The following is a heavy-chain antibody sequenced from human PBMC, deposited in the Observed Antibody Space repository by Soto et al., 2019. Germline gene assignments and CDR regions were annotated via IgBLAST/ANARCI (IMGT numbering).Heavy chain of an antibody. J-gene: IGHJ4*02. Sequence: QITLKESGPTLVKPTQTLTVTCTFSGFSLSTSGAGVGWIRQSPGKAPEWLALISWKDEKRYNPGLKSRLTITKDTSKKQVVLTMTDLDPVDTATYFCAHRYGGNYYRWYFDSGGQGTLVTVSS. V-gene: IGHV2-5*01. CDR3: AHRYGGNYYRWYFDS. D-gene: IGHD1-26*01. CDR1: GFSLSTSGAG. CDR2: ISWKDEK.